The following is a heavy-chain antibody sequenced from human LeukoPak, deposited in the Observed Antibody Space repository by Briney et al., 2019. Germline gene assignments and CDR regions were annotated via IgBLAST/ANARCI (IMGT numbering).Heavy chain of an antibody. J-gene: IGHJ4*02. CDR1: GYTFTTYA. V-gene: IGHV1-3*01. CDR2: INAGNCNT. CDR3: ARTTAMVTIFDY. Sequence: ASVKVSCKASGYTFTTYAMHWVRQAPGQRLEWMGWINAGNCNTKYSQKFQGRVTITRATSASTAYMELSSLRSEDTALYYCARTTAMVTIFDYWGQGTLVTVSS. D-gene: IGHD5-18*01.